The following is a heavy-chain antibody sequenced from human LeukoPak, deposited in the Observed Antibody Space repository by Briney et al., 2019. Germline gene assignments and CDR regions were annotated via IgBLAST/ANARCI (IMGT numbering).Heavy chain of an antibody. Sequence: APVKVSCKASGYTFTGYFIHWVRQAPGQGLEWMGWISPNSGGTNYAQKFQGRVTMTRDTSISTAYMELSRLRSDDTAVYYCARDSYGALDYWGQGTLVTVSS. J-gene: IGHJ4*02. D-gene: IGHD1-26*01. CDR3: ARDSYGALDY. CDR1: GYTFTGYF. CDR2: ISPNSGGT. V-gene: IGHV1-2*02.